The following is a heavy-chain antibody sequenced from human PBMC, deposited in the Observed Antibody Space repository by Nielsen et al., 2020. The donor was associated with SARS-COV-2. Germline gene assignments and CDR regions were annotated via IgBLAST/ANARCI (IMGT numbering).Heavy chain of an antibody. CDR2: FDPEEGET. Sequence: ASVKVSCKVSGYSLTEISFHWVRQAPGKGLEWMGGFDPEEGETISAQKFQDRISMTEDTSTDTAYMELRSLRSEDTAVYYCARLLGDPQCHWGQGTLVTVSS. CDR1: GYSLTEIS. CDR3: ARLLGDPQCH. V-gene: IGHV1-24*01. J-gene: IGHJ4*02. D-gene: IGHD2-21*02.